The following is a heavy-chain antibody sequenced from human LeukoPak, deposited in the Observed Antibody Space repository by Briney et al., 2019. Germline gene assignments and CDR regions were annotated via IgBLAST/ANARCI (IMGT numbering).Heavy chain of an antibody. D-gene: IGHD1-26*01. Sequence: ASVKVSCKASGYTFTGYYMHWVRQAPGQGLEWMGWINPNSGGTNYAQKLQGRVTMTRDTSISTAYMELSRLRSDDTAVYYCARGRWESHPHVFDYWGQGTLVTVSS. J-gene: IGHJ4*02. CDR3: ARGRWESHPHVFDY. CDR2: INPNSGGT. CDR1: GYTFTGYY. V-gene: IGHV1-2*02.